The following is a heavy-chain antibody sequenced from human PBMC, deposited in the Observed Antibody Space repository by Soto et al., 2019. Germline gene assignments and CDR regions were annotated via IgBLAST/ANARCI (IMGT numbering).Heavy chain of an antibody. CDR2: LSADNSKT. Sequence: QIRVVQSATEMRKPGASVRLSCKASPYTLGNYGIIWVRQAPGQGLEWLGWLSADNSKTTSAHSVQGRVSLTTDTSRTTAFLELRSLPSDDTARYYCALASFGDYHFDYGLDVWGQGTTVVVSS. J-gene: IGHJ6*02. D-gene: IGHD4-17*01. CDR1: PYTLGNYG. CDR3: ALASFGDYHFDYGLDV. V-gene: IGHV1-18*01.